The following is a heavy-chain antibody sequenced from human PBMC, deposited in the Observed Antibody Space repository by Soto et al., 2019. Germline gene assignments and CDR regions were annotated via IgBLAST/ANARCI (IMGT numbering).Heavy chain of an antibody. D-gene: IGHD3-3*01. CDR2: ISAYNGNT. Sequence: QVLLVQSGAEVKKPGASVKVSCKASGYTFNSYGVSWVRQAPGQGLEWMGWISAYNGNTKYSQNLEGRVTMTIDTTTGAADVGGRSLGSDDTAIYYCARYFWSGQLPFYFDQWGQGTLVTVSS. J-gene: IGHJ4*02. CDR1: GYTFNSYG. CDR3: ARYFWSGQLPFYFDQ. V-gene: IGHV1-18*01.